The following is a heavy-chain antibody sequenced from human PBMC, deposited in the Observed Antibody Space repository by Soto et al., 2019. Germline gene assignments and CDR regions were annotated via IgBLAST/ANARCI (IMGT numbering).Heavy chain of an antibody. CDR1: GYSFTSYW. D-gene: IGHD3-22*01. CDR3: ARRYYYDSSGYYLDAFDI. V-gene: IGHV5-10-1*01. CDR2: IDPSDSYT. Sequence: RGESLKISCKGSGYSFTSYWISWVRQMPGKGLEWMGRIDPSDSYTNYSPSFQGHVTISADKSISTAYLQWSSLKASDTAMYYCARRYYYDSSGYYLDAFDIWGQGTMVTVSS. J-gene: IGHJ3*02.